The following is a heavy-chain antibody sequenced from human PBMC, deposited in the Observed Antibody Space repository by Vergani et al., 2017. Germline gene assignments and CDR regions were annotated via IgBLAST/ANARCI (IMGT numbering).Heavy chain of an antibody. CDR2: IDPSDSYT. CDR1: GYSFTSYW. D-gene: IGHD6-19*01. Sequence: EVQLVQSGAEVKMPGESLRISCKGSGYSFTSYWISWVRQMPGKGLEWMGMIDPSDSYTNYSPSFQGHVTISADKSISTAYLQWSSLKASDTAMYYCARQVAVAGKWWGPYYYYGMDVWGQGTTVTVSS. V-gene: IGHV5-10-1*01. CDR3: ARQVAVAGKWWGPYYYYGMDV. J-gene: IGHJ6*02.